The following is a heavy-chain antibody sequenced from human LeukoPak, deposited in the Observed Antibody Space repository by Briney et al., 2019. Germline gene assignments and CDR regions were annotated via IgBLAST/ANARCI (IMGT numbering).Heavy chain of an antibody. D-gene: IGHD3-22*01. CDR3: ARAYYYDSSGYRSNWFDP. J-gene: IGHJ5*02. Sequence: PGGSLRLFCAASGLTFSSYWMSWVRQAPGKGLEWVANIKQDGSEKYYVDSVKGRFTISRDNAKNSLYLQMNSLRAEDTAVYYCARAYYYDSSGYRSNWFDPWGQGTLVTVSS. V-gene: IGHV3-7*01. CDR1: GLTFSSYW. CDR2: IKQDGSEK.